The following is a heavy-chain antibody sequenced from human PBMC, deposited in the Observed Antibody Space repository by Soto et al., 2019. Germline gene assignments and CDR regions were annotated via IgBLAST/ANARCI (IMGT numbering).Heavy chain of an antibody. J-gene: IGHJ6*02. V-gene: IGHV3-30-3*01. CDR3: ARDLEPGLIGYDSFYYYGMDV. Sequence: GGSLRLSCAASGFTSSSYAMHWVRQAPGKGLEWVAVISYDGSNKYYADSVKGRFTISRDNSKNTLYLQMNSLRAEDTAVYYCARDLEPGLIGYDSFYYYGMDVWGQGTTVTVS. CDR1: GFTSSSYA. D-gene: IGHD5-12*01. CDR2: ISYDGSNK.